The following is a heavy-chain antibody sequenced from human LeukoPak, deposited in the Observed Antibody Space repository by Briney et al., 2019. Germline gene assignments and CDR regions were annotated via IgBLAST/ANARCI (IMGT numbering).Heavy chain of an antibody. V-gene: IGHV4-31*03. Sequence: SQTLSLTCTVSGGSISSGGYCWSWIRQHPGKGLEWIGYIYDSGSTYHNPSLKSRVTISVDTSKNQFSLKLRSVTAADTAVYYCAREAAEDVHYYDSSGYPDAFDIWGQGTIVTVSS. CDR1: GGSISSGGYC. D-gene: IGHD3-22*01. J-gene: IGHJ3*02. CDR3: AREAAEDVHYYDSSGYPDAFDI. CDR2: IYDSGST.